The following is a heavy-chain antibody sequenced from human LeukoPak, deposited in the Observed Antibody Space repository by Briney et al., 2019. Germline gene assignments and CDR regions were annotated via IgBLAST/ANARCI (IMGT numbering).Heavy chain of an antibody. CDR2: VYYTGRT. J-gene: IGHJ4*02. V-gene: IGHV4-59*12. Sequence: PSETLSLTCSVSDGSTTGYYWSWIRQPPGKGLEWIAYVYYTGRTLYNPSLESRVTISVDTSKTQFSLKLSSVTAADTAVYYCARGAPRGYSFWGQGTLVTVSS. CDR3: ARGAPRGYSF. D-gene: IGHD5-18*01. CDR1: DGSTTGYY.